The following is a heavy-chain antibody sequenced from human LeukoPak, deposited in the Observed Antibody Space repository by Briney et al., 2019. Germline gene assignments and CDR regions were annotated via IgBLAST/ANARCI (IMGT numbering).Heavy chain of an antibody. CDR3: ARGTGENYGMDV. CDR2: IIPILGIA. Sequence: SVKVSCKASGGTFSSYAISWVRQAPGQGLEWMGRIIPILGIANYAQKFQGRVTITADKSTSTAYMELSSLRSEDTAVHYCARGTGENYGMDVWGQGTTVTVSS. D-gene: IGHD7-27*01. J-gene: IGHJ6*02. V-gene: IGHV1-69*04. CDR1: GGTFSSYA.